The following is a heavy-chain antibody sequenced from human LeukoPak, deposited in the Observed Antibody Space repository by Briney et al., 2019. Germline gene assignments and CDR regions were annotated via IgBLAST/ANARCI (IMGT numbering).Heavy chain of an antibody. J-gene: IGHJ4*02. CDR3: ARSGASATYNYYDRKGSFDY. Sequence: PSETLSLTCTVSGGSISSYYWSWIRQPPGKGLEWIGYIYYSGSTNYNPSLKSRVTISVDTSKNQFSLKLSSVTAADTAVYYCARSGASATYNYYDRKGSFDYWGQGTLVTVSS. CDR1: GGSISSYY. V-gene: IGHV4-59*12. D-gene: IGHD3-22*01. CDR2: IYYSGST.